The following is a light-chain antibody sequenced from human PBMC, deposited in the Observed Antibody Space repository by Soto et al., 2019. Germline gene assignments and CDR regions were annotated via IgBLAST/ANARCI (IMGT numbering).Light chain of an antibody. CDR2: DVS. V-gene: IGLV2-14*01. Sequence: QSALTQPASVSGSPGQSITISCTGTSSDVGGYNYVSWYQQHPGKAPRLMIYDVSNRPSGVSNRFSGSKSGNTASLTISGLQAEDEDDYYCSSYTSSNTLVFGGGTQLTVL. CDR3: SSYTSSNTLV. J-gene: IGLJ2*01. CDR1: SSDVGGYNY.